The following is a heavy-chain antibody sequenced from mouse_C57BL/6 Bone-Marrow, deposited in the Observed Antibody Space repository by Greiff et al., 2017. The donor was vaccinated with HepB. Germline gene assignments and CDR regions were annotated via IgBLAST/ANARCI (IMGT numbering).Heavy chain of an antibody. D-gene: IGHD1-1*01. V-gene: IGHV1-63*01. Sequence: QVQLQQSGAELVRPGTSVKMSCKASGYTFTNYWIGWAKQRPGHGLEWIGDIYPGGGYTNYNEQFKGKATLTADKSSSTAYMQFSSLTSEDSAIYYCARSATVVATDWYFDVWGTGTTVTVSS. CDR2: IYPGGGYT. CDR3: ARSATVVATDWYFDV. J-gene: IGHJ1*03. CDR1: GYTFTNYW.